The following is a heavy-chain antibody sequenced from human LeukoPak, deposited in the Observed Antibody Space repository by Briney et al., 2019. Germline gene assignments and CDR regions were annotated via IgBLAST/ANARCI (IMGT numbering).Heavy chain of an antibody. D-gene: IGHD3-3*01. CDR2: IYHSGST. CDR3: ARGANYDFWSGRSHYYFDY. CDR1: GGSISSGGYS. V-gene: IGHV4-30-2*01. Sequence: SETLSLTCAVSGGSISSGGYSWSWIRQPPGKGLEWIGYIYHSGSTYYNPSLKSRVTISVDRSKNQFSLKLSSVTAADTAAYYCARGANYDFWSGRSHYYFDYWGQGTLVTVSS. J-gene: IGHJ4*02.